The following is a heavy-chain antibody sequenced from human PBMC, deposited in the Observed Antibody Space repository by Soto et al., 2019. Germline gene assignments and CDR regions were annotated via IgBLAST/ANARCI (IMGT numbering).Heavy chain of an antibody. V-gene: IGHV4-31*03. CDR2: IYYSGST. CDR1: GGSVSSGGYY. D-gene: IGHD4-17*01. J-gene: IGHJ5*02. CDR3: ARAPTTVVEYTPSRTTNWFDP. Sequence: SEPLSLPCTVSGGSVSSGGYYWGWILQHPGKSLTLIGYIYYSGSTYYNPSLKSRVTISVDTSKNQFSLKLSSVTAADTAVYYCARAPTTVVEYTPSRTTNWFDPWGQGTLVTVSS.